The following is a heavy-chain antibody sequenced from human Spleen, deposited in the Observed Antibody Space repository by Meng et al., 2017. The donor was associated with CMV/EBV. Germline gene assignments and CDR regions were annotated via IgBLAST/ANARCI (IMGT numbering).Heavy chain of an antibody. CDR2: TYYRSKWYT. J-gene: IGHJ4*02. CDR1: GDSVSSSNAT. D-gene: IGHD7-27*01. Sequence: SGDSVSSSNATWNRIRQSPSRGLEWLGRTYYRSKWYTEYAVSVKSRITINPDTSRNQFSLQLNSVAPEDTAVYYCVRDLTGAYYFDYWGQGTLVTVSS. CDR3: VRDLTGAYYFDY. V-gene: IGHV6-1*01.